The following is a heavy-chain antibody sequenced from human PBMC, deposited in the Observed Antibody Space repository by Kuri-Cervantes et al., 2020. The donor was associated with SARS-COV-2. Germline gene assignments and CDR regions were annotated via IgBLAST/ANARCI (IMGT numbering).Heavy chain of an antibody. CDR1: GYTFTSYD. Sequence: ASVKVSCKASGYTFTSYDINWVRQATGQGLEWMGWMNPNSGNTGYAQKFQGRVTMTRDTSISTAYMELSRLRSDDTAVYYCARDRWVVVVTGKRGIGAFDIWGQGTMVTVSS. CDR3: ARDRWVVVVTGKRGIGAFDI. V-gene: IGHV1-8*02. J-gene: IGHJ3*02. D-gene: IGHD2-21*02. CDR2: MNPNSGNT.